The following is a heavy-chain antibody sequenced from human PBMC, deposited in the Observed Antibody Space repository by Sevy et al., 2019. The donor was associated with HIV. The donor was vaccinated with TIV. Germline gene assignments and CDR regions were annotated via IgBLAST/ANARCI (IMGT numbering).Heavy chain of an antibody. V-gene: IGHV3-15*01. D-gene: IGHD3-3*01. Sequence: GRSLRLSCAASGFTFNKAWMTWVRQAPGKGLEWVGRIKSNGDGGTTDYTAPVKGRFTISRDDSKNTLYLQMNSLKTDDTAVYYCTTKGGFWSGYQYFDYWGQGTLVTVSS. CDR1: GFTFNKAW. J-gene: IGHJ4*02. CDR2: IKSNGDGGTT. CDR3: TTKGGFWSGYQYFDY.